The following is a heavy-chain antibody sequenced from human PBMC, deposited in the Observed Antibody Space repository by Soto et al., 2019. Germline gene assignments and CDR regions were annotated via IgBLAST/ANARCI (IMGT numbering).Heavy chain of an antibody. J-gene: IGHJ6*02. CDR1: GFTFSSYS. CDR3: AREPKGGNYDMDV. V-gene: IGHV3-21*01. D-gene: IGHD3-16*01. CDR2: ISSSSSYI. Sequence: PGGSLSLSCAASGFTFSSYSMNWVRQAPGKGLEWVSSISSSSSYIYYADSVKGRFTISRDNAKNSLYLQMNSLRAEDTAVYYCAREPKGGNYDMDVWGQGTTVTVSS.